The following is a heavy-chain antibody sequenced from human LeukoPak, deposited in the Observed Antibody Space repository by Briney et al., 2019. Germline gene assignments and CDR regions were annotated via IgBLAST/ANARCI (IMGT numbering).Heavy chain of an antibody. Sequence: ASVTVSCKASGYTFTSYGISWVRQAPGQGLEWMGWISAYNGNTNYAQKLQGRVTMTTDTSTSTAYMELRSLRSDDTAVYYCARDDIVVVVAAYYYYGMDVWGQGTTVTVSS. CDR3: ARDDIVVVVAAYYYYGMDV. D-gene: IGHD2-15*01. CDR1: GYTFTSYG. V-gene: IGHV1-18*01. J-gene: IGHJ6*02. CDR2: ISAYNGNT.